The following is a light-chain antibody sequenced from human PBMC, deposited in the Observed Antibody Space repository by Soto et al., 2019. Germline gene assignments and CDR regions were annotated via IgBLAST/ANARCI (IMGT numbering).Light chain of an antibody. CDR3: QQYNSYPYT. CDR1: QSISSW. V-gene: IGKV1-5*01. Sequence: DIQMTQSPSTLSASVGDRVTITCRASQSISSWLAWYQQKPGKASKLLIYDASSLEGGVPSRFSGSGSGTEFTLTISSLQPDDFATYYCQQYNSYPYTFGQGTKLEIK. J-gene: IGKJ2*01. CDR2: DAS.